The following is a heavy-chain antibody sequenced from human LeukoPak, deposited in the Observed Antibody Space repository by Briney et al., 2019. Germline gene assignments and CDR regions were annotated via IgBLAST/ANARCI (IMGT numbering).Heavy chain of an antibody. J-gene: IGHJ4*02. V-gene: IGHV1-46*01. D-gene: IGHD3-22*01. CDR1: GYTFTSYY. CDR2: INPSGGST. CDR3: ARPNLYDSSGYYFDY. Sequence: ASVKVSCKASGYTFTSYYMHWVRQAPGQGLEWMGIINPSGGSTSYAQKFQGRVTMTRDTSTSTVYMELSSLRSEDTAAYYCARPNLYDSSGYYFDYWGQGTLVTVSS.